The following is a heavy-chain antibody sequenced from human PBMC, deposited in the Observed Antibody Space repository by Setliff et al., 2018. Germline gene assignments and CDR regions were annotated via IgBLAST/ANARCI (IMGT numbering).Heavy chain of an antibody. CDR1: GYSFLSYG. J-gene: IGHJ6*03. D-gene: IGHD3-10*01. V-gene: IGHV1-69*13. CDR3: ASFYFGELPSPSYYYYMDV. Sequence: RASVKVSCKASGYSFLSYGISWVRQAPGQGLEWMGGTIPSFGSTNYAQKFQDRVTITADESTSTAYMELSSLRSEDTAVYYCASFYFGELPSPSYYYYMDVWGKGTTVTVSS. CDR2: TIPSFGST.